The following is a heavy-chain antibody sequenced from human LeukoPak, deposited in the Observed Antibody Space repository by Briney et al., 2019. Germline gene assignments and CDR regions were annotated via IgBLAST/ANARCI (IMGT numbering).Heavy chain of an antibody. J-gene: IGHJ4*02. V-gene: IGHV3-23*01. CDR3: AKDDVGSRFAGPFDY. CDR2: INTDGSST. CDR1: GFTFSSYA. D-gene: IGHD1-26*01. Sequence: PGGSLRLSCAASGFTFSSYAMSWVRQAPGKGLVWVSRINTDGSSTSYADSVKGRFTISRDNSKNTLYLQMNSLRAEDTAVYYCAKDDVGSRFAGPFDYWGQGTLVTVSS.